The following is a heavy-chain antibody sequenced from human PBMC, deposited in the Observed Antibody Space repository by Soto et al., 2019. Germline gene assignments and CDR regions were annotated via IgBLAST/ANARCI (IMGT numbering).Heavy chain of an antibody. J-gene: IGHJ6*02. CDR3: ARDGLSRGSGSYYNPHIHNYYYYCMDV. Sequence: GGSLRLSCAASGFTFSSYSMNWVRQAPGKGLEWVSYISSSSSTIYYADSVKGRFTISRDNAKNSLYLQMNSLRDEDTAVYYCARDGLSRGSGSYYNPHIHNYYYYCMDVWGQGTTVTVSS. CDR1: GFTFSSYS. CDR2: ISSSSSTI. D-gene: IGHD3-10*01. V-gene: IGHV3-48*02.